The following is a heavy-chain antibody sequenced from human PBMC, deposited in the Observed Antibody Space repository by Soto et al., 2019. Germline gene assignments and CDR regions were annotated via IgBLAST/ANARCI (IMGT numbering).Heavy chain of an antibody. V-gene: IGHV4-59*01. CDR3: ARVRSAYGDYFAFDI. CDR1: GGSISSYY. J-gene: IGHJ3*02. CDR2: IYYSGST. D-gene: IGHD4-17*01. Sequence: QVQLQESGPGLVKPSETLSLTCTVSGGSISSYYWSWIRQPPGKGLEWIGYIYYSGSTNYNPSLKSRVTISVDTSKYQFSLKLSSVTAADTAVYYCARVRSAYGDYFAFDIWGQGTMVTVSS.